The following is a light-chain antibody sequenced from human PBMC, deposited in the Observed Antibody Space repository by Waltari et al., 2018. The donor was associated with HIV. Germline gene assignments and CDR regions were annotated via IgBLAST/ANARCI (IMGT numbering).Light chain of an antibody. V-gene: IGLV7-43*01. J-gene: IGLJ2*01. CDR2: SST. CDR1: TGPVGDGHY. CDR3: MLFFRTSYL. Sequence: QTVVTQEPSLTVSPGGTIPLTCSSATGPVGDGHYVNWFQQKPGQPPRPLIYSSTRRHPSTPGRFSGSLVGDRAALTLSNVWPEDQADYYCMLFFRTSYLFGGGTKLTVL.